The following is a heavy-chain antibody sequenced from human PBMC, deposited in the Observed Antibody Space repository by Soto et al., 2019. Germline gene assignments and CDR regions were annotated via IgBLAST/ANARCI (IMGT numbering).Heavy chain of an antibody. Sequence: GWSLSLSCATSGFTFSSYAMHWVRQPPGRGLEWVAVISYDGSNKYYADSVKGRFTISRDNSKNTLYLQMNSLRAEDTAVYYCAKDDYDSSGYYFTVDDYYYYGMDVWGQGTTVTVS. CDR2: ISYDGSNK. CDR1: GFTFSSYA. D-gene: IGHD3-22*01. CDR3: AKDDYDSSGYYFTVDDYYYYGMDV. J-gene: IGHJ6*02. V-gene: IGHV3-30-3*01.